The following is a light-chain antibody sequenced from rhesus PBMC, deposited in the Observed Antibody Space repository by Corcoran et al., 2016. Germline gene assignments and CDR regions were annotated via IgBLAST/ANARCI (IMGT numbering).Light chain of an antibody. J-gene: IGKJ3*01. CDR3: QHYNTFPLT. Sequence: DIQMTQSPSSLSASVGDRVTFTCRASQGITNDVAWYQQKPGETPKLLIYEASSLQSGIPSRVSGSGSGTDFTLTISSLLSDDSATYYCQHYNTFPLTFGPGTKLDIK. CDR1: QGITND. V-gene: IGKV1-25*01. CDR2: EAS.